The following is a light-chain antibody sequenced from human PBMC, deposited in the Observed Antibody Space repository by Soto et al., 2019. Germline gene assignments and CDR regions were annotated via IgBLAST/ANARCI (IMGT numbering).Light chain of an antibody. V-gene: IGKV3D-20*01. CDR2: DAS. CDR3: QQYGSSPYT. CDR1: QISSSY. J-gene: IGKJ2*01. Sequence: EIVLTQSPATLSLSPGERATLSCGASQISSSYLAWYQQKPGLAPRLLIYDASTRATGIPDRFSGSGSGTDFTLTISRLEPADFAVYYCQQYGSSPYTFGQGTKLEIK.